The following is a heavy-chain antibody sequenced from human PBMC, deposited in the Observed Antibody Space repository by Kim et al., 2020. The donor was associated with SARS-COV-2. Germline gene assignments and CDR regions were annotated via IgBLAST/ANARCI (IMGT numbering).Heavy chain of an antibody. CDR3: ARTRGGGYYYGMDV. J-gene: IGHJ6*02. Sequence: ADSGKGRFTISRDKSKSTRYLQRNSRRAEDTAVYYCARTRGGGYYYGMDVWGQGTTVTVSS. V-gene: IGHV3-33*01. D-gene: IGHD3-16*01.